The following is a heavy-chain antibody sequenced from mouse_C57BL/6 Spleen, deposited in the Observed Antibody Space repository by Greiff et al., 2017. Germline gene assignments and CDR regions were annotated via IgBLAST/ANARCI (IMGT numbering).Heavy chain of an antibody. Sequence: QVQLQQPGAELVMPGASVKLSCKASGYTFTSYWMHWVKQRPGQGLEWIGEIDPSDSYTNYKQKIKSKSTLTVDKSSSTAYMQLSSLTSEDSAVYYCAATVVSYWYFDVWGTGTTVTVSS. CDR2: IDPSDSYT. J-gene: IGHJ1*03. D-gene: IGHD1-1*01. CDR3: AATVVSYWYFDV. V-gene: IGHV1-69*01. CDR1: GYTFTSYW.